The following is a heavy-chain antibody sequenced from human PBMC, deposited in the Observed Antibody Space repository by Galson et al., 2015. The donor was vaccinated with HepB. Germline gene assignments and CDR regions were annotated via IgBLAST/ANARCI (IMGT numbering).Heavy chain of an antibody. CDR2: MNPNSGNT. CDR3: ARGRGYSYGTTYYYYGMDV. J-gene: IGHJ6*02. CDR1: GYTFTSYD. Sequence: SVTVSCKASGYTFTSYDINWVRQATGQGLEWMGWMNPNSGNTGYAQKFQGRVTMTRNTSISTAYMELSSLRSEDTAVYYCARGRGYSYGTTYYYYGMDVWGQGTTVTVSS. V-gene: IGHV1-8*01. D-gene: IGHD5-18*01.